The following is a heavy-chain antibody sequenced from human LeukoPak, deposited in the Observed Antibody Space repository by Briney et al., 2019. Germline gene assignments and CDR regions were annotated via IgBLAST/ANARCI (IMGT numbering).Heavy chain of an antibody. V-gene: IGHV1-18*01. CDR3: ARDLPLTGHDY. Sequence: ASVKVSCKASGGTFSSYAISWVRQAPGQGLEWMGWISAYNGNTNYAQKLQGRVTMTTDTSTSTAYMELRSLRSDDTAVYYCARDLPLTGHDYWGQGTLVTVSS. CDR2: ISAYNGNT. D-gene: IGHD3-9*01. CDR1: GGTFSSYA. J-gene: IGHJ4*02.